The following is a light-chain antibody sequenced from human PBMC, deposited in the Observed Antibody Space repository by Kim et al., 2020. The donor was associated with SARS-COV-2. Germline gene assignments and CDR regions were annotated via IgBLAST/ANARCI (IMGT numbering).Light chain of an antibody. J-gene: IGKJ5*01. CDR3: LQHNTYPIT. Sequence: AYVGDRVTTPCRASQDIRNDLGCYQQNPGRAPKRLIYGASSLQSGVPSRFSGSGSGTEFTLTISSLQPEDFATYFCLQHNTYPITFGQGTRLEIK. CDR2: GAS. CDR1: QDIRND. V-gene: IGKV1-17*01.